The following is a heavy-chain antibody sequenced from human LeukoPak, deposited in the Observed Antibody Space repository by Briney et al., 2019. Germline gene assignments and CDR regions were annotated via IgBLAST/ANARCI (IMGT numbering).Heavy chain of an antibody. D-gene: IGHD2-2*01. Sequence: GSLRLSCAASGFGFSSYAMSWVRQAPGKGLEWVSAISGSGGSTYYADSVKGRFTISRDNSKNTLYLQMNSLRAEDTAVYYCAKGGGLYCSSTSCYPDYWGQGTLVTVSS. J-gene: IGHJ4*02. V-gene: IGHV3-23*01. CDR3: AKGGGLYCSSTSCYPDY. CDR1: GFGFSSYA. CDR2: ISGSGGST.